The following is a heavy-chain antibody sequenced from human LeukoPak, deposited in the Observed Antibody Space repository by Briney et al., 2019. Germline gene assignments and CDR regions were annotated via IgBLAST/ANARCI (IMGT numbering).Heavy chain of an antibody. V-gene: IGHV5-51*01. Sequence: GESLKISCKGSGYSFTNYWIGWVRQMPGKGLEWMGIIYPADSNTRYSPSFQGQVTISVDKSISTAYLQRGSLKASDTAVYYCATGRYCSGGTCYSSLDFWGQGTLVTVSS. CDR2: IYPADSNT. CDR3: ATGRYCSGGTCYSSLDF. CDR1: GYSFTNYW. J-gene: IGHJ4*02. D-gene: IGHD2-15*01.